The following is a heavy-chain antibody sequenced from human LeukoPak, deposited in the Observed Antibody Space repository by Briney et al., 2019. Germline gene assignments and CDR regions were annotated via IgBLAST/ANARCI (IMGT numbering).Heavy chain of an antibody. CDR3: ASSGLQSGLDV. CDR1: GFTSNSSS. Sequence: GGSLRLSCAAAGFTSNSSSMNWVLQAPGKRLEWVSYISASSSTIYHADSVKGRFTISRDNAKNSLYLQMSSLRDEDTAVFYCASSGLQSGLDVWGQGTTVSVSS. D-gene: IGHD2-15*01. J-gene: IGHJ6*02. CDR2: ISASSSTI. V-gene: IGHV3-48*02.